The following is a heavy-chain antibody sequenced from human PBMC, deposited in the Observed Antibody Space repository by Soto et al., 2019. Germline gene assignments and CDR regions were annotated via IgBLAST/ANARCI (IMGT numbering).Heavy chain of an antibody. CDR2: ISYDGSNK. Sequence: QVQLVESGGGVVQPGRSLRLSCAASGFTFSSYAMHWVRQAPGKGLEWVAVISYDGSNKYYADSVKGRFTISRDNSKNTRNRQMKRLRAEDRAVYYCEREGGTHGRGGGIDYWGQGTLVTVSS. CDR1: GFTFSSYA. J-gene: IGHJ4*02. CDR3: EREGGTHGRGGGIDY. D-gene: IGHD3-16*01. V-gene: IGHV3-30-3*01.